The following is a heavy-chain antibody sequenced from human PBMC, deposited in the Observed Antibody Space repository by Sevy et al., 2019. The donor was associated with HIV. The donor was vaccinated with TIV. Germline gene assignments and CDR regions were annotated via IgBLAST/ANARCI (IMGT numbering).Heavy chain of an antibody. Sequence: GESLKISCAASDFTFSGHALHWVRQAPGKGLEWVAVISYDGNNKNYAGSVKGRFTISRDNSKNTLYLQMNSLTGEDTAVYYCVRDRGGPWGQGILVTVSS. J-gene: IGHJ5*02. CDR1: DFTFSGHA. CDR2: ISYDGNNK. D-gene: IGHD3-10*01. V-gene: IGHV3-30-3*01. CDR3: VRDRGGP.